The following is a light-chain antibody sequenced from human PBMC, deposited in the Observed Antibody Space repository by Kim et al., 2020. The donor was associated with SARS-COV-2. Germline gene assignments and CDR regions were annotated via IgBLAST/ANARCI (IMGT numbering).Light chain of an antibody. CDR2: SDN. V-gene: IGLV1-44*01. CDR1: RSNSGSNT. CDR3: AAWDDSLNGPV. Sequence: GQRVTISCSGSRSNSGSNTVNWYQQLPGTAPKLLIYSDNQRPSGVPDRFSGSKSGTSASLAISGLQSEDEADYYCAAWDDSLNGPVFGGGTQPTVL. J-gene: IGLJ3*02.